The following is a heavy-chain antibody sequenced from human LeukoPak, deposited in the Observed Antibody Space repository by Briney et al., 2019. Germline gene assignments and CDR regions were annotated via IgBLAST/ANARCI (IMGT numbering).Heavy chain of an antibody. Sequence: SETLSLTCSVSIGSISSSKWWSWVRQSPVKGLEWIGEIYLYGTTNYNPSFTSRVTMSVDRSRNQFSLKLTSVTAADTAVYYCARVRHVYPGIDYWGQGTLVTVSS. J-gene: IGHJ4*02. V-gene: IGHV4-4*02. D-gene: IGHD5/OR15-5a*01. CDR3: ARVRHVYPGIDY. CDR1: IGSISSSKW. CDR2: IYLYGTT.